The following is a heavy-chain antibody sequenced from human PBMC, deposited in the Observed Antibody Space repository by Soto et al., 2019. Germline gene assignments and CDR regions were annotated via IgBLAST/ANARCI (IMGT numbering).Heavy chain of an antibody. CDR1: GGSITSGGYY. CDR2: IFYTGTT. D-gene: IGHD3-3*01. V-gene: IGHV4-31*03. J-gene: IGHJ5*02. Sequence: SETLSLTCTVSGGSITSGGYYWNWIRQHPGKGLEWIGYIFYTGTTRYNSALQSRVSISVDSTKNHFSLKLTSVTAADTAVYYCARGTTLFGVALQTGSDPWGPGTLVTSPQ. CDR3: ARGTTLFGVALQTGSDP.